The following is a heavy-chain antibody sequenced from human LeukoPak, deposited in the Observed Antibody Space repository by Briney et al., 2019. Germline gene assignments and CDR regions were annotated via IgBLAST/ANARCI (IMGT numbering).Heavy chain of an antibody. CDR2: NKCQREGGIP. J-gene: IGHJ3*02. Sequence: GSPGLPRAAPWFTLRNVWMELVPPAPGEGTGWVGHNKCQREGGIPDYAAPVKGRFTISRDDTKNTLYLQMNSLKTEDTGVYYCTTGATAFDIWGQGTMVTVSS. V-gene: IGHV3-15*01. CDR3: TTGATAFDI. CDR1: WFTLRNVW. D-gene: IGHD5-12*01.